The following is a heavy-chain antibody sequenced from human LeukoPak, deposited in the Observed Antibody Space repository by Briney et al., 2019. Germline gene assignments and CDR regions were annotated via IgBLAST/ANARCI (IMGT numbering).Heavy chain of an antibody. V-gene: IGHV3-23*01. Sequence: GGSLRLSCSASGFTLRSYAMGWVRQAPGKGLEWLSAISDTGDKTYYADSVKGRFTISRDNSRNTLYLQMSRLRAEDTALFYCAKMTDSTPYSSGTFDSWGQGTLVTVSS. CDR2: ISDTGDKT. D-gene: IGHD3-10*01. CDR1: GFTLRSYA. J-gene: IGHJ4*02. CDR3: AKMTDSTPYSSGTFDS.